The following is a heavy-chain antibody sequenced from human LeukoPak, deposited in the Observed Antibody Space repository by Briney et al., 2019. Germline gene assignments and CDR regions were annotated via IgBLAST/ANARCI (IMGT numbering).Heavy chain of an antibody. D-gene: IGHD3-22*01. V-gene: IGHV1-18*01. CDR1: GGTFSSYA. J-gene: IGHJ4*02. CDR2: ISAYNGNT. CDR3: ARWLFLYPLDY. Sequence: ASVKVSCKASGGTFSSYAISWVRQAPGQGLEWMGWISAYNGNTNYAQKLQGRVTMTTDTSTSTAYMELRSLRSDDTAVYYCARWLFLYPLDYWGQGTLVTVSS.